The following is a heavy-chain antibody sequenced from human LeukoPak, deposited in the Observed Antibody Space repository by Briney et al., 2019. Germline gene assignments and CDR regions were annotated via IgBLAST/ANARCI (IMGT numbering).Heavy chain of an antibody. J-gene: IGHJ4*02. V-gene: IGHV1-2*02. Sequence: ASVKVSCKASGYTFTGYYMHWVRQAPGQGLEWMGWINPNSGGTSYAQKFQGRVTMTRDTSISTAYMELSRLRSDDTAVYYCARDPILLWFGEQNFDYWGQGTLVTVSS. CDR1: GYTFTGYY. CDR2: INPNSGGT. CDR3: ARDPILLWFGEQNFDY. D-gene: IGHD3-10*01.